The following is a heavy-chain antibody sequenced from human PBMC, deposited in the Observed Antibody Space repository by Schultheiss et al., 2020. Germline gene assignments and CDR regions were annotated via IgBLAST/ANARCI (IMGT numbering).Heavy chain of an antibody. CDR1: GFTFSSYA. CDR3: AKGERWLQSLFDY. Sequence: GGSLRLSCAASGFTFSSYAMSWVRQAPGKGLEWVSRINSDGSSTSYADSVKGRFTISRDNAKNTLYLQMNSLRAEDTAVYYCAKGERWLQSLFDYWGQGTLVTVSS. D-gene: IGHD5-24*01. V-gene: IGHV3-74*01. J-gene: IGHJ4*02. CDR2: INSDGSST.